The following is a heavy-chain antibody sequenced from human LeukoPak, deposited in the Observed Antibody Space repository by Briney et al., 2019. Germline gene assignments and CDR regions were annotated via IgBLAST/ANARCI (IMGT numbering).Heavy chain of an antibody. Sequence: PGGSPRLSCAASGFTFSSYGMHWVRRAPGKGLEWVAVIWYDGSNKYYADSVKGRFTISRDNSKNTLYLQMNSLRAEDTAVYYCAKDGGSYSYSDYWGQGTLVTVSS. D-gene: IGHD1-26*01. CDR1: GFTFSSYG. CDR2: IWYDGSNK. V-gene: IGHV3-33*06. CDR3: AKDGGSYSYSDY. J-gene: IGHJ4*02.